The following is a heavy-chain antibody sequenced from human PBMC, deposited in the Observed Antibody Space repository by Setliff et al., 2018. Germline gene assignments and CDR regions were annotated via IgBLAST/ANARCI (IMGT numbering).Heavy chain of an antibody. D-gene: IGHD2-2*01. V-gene: IGHV4-59*12. CDR1: GGSFSTYY. CDR2: VYYSGAA. CDR3: ARLSCSSNSCPFDY. J-gene: IGHJ4*02. Sequence: SETLSLTCTVSGGSFSTYYWSWIRQAPGKGLEWIGHVYYSGAANYNPSLTSRLYMSVDTSKNQFTLKVISVTAADTAVYYCARLSCSSNSCPFDYWVQGTLVTVSS.